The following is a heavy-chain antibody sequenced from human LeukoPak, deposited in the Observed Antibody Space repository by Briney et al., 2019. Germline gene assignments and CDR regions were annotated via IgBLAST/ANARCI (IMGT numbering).Heavy chain of an antibody. CDR3: TRAKVTYYYGSGTHYYYYYMDV. D-gene: IGHD3-10*01. CDR2: IRSKAYGGTT. Sequence: GRSLRLSCTASGFTFGDYAMSWVRQAPGKGLGWVGFIRSKAYGGTTEYAASVKGRFTISRDDSKSIAYLQMNSLKTEDTAVYYCTRAKVTYYYGSGTHYYYYYMDVWGKGTTVTISS. CDR1: GFTFGDYA. J-gene: IGHJ6*03. V-gene: IGHV3-49*04.